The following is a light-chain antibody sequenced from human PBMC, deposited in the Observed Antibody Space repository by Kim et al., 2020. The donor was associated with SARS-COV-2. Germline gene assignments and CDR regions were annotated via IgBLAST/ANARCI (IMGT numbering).Light chain of an antibody. J-gene: IGLJ2*01. Sequence: GQRVTISCSGRSSNIGSNTVNWYQQLPGTAPKLLIYSNNQRPSGVPDRFSGSKSGTSASLAISGLQSEDEADYYCAAWDDSLNVVVFGGGTQLTVL. CDR2: SNN. V-gene: IGLV1-44*01. CDR3: AAWDDSLNVVV. CDR1: SSNIGSNT.